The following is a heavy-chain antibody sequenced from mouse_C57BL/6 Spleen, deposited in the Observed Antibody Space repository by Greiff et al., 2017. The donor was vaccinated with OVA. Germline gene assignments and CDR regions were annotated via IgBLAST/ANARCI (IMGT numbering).Heavy chain of an antibody. V-gene: IGHV5-4*01. CDR3: ARDERISLYFDY. CDR2: ISDGGSYT. Sequence: EVKLVESGGGLVKPGGSLKLSCAASGFTFSSYAMSWVRQTPEKRLEWVATISDGGSYTYYPDNVKGRFTISRDNAKNNLYLQMSHLKSEDTAMYYCARDERISLYFDYWGQGTTLTVSS. CDR1: GFTFSSYA. J-gene: IGHJ2*01.